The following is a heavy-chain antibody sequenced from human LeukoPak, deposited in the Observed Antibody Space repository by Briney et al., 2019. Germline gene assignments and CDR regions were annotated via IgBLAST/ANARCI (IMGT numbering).Heavy chain of an antibody. D-gene: IGHD6-19*01. Sequence: SLRLPCAASGFPFDGYALDWVRQAPGEGLEWVSGISWNSGSIGYADSVKGRFTISRDNAKNSLYLQMNSLRAEDTALYYCEKDSSGWYEFGVFEIWAKGQWSPSLQ. J-gene: IGHJ3*02. V-gene: IGHV3-9*01. CDR2: ISWNSGSI. CDR3: EKDSSGWYEFGVFEI. CDR1: GFPFDGYA.